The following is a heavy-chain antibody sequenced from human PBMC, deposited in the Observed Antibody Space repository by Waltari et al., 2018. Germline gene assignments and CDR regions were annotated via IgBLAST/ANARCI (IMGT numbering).Heavy chain of an antibody. J-gene: IGHJ4*02. CDR2: IRYDGSNK. V-gene: IGHV3-30*02. Sequence: QVQLVESGGGVVQPGGSLRLSWSESGLTFRSCGMHWVRQAPGKGLEWVAFIRYDGSNKYYADSVKGRFTISRDNSKNTLYLQMNSLRAEDTAVYYCAKDFGAAIDYWGQGTLVTVSS. CDR1: GLTFRSCG. D-gene: IGHD2-15*01. CDR3: AKDFGAAIDY.